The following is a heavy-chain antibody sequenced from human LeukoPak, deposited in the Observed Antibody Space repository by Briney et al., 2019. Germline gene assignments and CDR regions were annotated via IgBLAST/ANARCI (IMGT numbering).Heavy chain of an antibody. CDR1: GFTFSTYV. Sequence: GGSLRLSCAASGFTFSTYVMNWVRQAPGKGLEWVSSISSSSDYIYYADSVKGRFTISRDNAKNTLYLQMNSLRVEDTAAYYCAKAYGSGSNGVYHFDYWGQGTLVTVSS. V-gene: IGHV3-21*04. D-gene: IGHD3-10*01. J-gene: IGHJ4*02. CDR3: AKAYGSGSNGVYHFDY. CDR2: ISSSSDYI.